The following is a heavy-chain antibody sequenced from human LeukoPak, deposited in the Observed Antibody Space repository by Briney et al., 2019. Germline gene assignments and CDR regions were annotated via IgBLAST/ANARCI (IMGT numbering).Heavy chain of an antibody. CDR3: AKVGRGYSYGIIDY. J-gene: IGHJ4*02. D-gene: IGHD5-18*01. CDR2: ISYDGSNK. V-gene: IGHV3-30*18. CDR1: GFTFSSYG. Sequence: PGRSLRLSCAASGFTFSSYGMHWVRQAPGRGLEWVAVISYDGSNKYYADSVKGRFTISRDNSKNTLYLHMNSLRAEDTAVYYCAKVGRGYSYGIIDYWGQGTLVTVSS.